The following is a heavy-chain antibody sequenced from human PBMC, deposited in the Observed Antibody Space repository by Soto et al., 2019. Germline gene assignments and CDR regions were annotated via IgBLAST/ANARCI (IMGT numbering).Heavy chain of an antibody. V-gene: IGHV3-7*01. D-gene: IGHD6-13*01. CDR2: IKQDGSEE. J-gene: IGHJ6*02. Sequence: EVQLVESGGGLVQPGGSLRLSCVDSGFTFSSYWMSWVRQAPVKGLEGVGNIKQDGSEENYVDSVKGRFTISRDNAKNARYLQRKSLRVEDTAVYYCARIAASGRGWDVWGQGTTVVVSS. CDR1: GFTFSSYW. CDR3: ARIAASGRGWDV.